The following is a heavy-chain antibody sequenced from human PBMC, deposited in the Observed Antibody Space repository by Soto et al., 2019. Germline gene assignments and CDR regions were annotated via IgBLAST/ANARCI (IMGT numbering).Heavy chain of an antibody. D-gene: IGHD2-15*01. CDR3: AKDIGYCSGGSCYYYYYGMDV. CDR2: INSDGSST. Sequence: GWSLRLSCAASGFTFSSYWMHWVRQAPGKGLVWVSRINSDGSSTSYAGSVKGRFTISRDNSKNTLYLQMNSLRAEDTAVYYCAKDIGYCSGGSCYYYYYGMDVWGQGTTVTVSS. J-gene: IGHJ6*02. CDR1: GFTFSSYW. V-gene: IGHV3-74*01.